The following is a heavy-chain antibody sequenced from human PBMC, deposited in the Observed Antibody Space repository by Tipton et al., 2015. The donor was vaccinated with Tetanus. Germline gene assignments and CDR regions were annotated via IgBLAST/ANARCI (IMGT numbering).Heavy chain of an antibody. V-gene: IGHV4-31*03. D-gene: IGHD1-26*01. CDR3: ARDQARGARGWNYFGS. J-gene: IGHJ4*02. CDR2: IYYSGST. Sequence: GLVKPSQTLSLTCTVSGGSISSGGYYWSWIRQHPGNGLEWIGDIYYSGSTYYNPSLRSRVPLSADTSKNQLSLKLNSVTDADPAVFSCARDQARGARGWNYFGSWGQGTLVTVSS. CDR1: GGSISSGGYY.